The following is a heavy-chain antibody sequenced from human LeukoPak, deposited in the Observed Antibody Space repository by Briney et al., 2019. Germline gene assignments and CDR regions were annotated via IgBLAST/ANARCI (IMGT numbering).Heavy chain of an antibody. Sequence: PSETLSLTCAVYGGSFSGYYWSWIRQPPGKGLEWIGEINHSGSTNYNPSLKSRVTISVDTSKNQFSLKLSSVTAADTAVYYCARVFSPERRPWRYFDLRGRGTLVTVSS. CDR3: ARVFSPERRPWRYFDL. J-gene: IGHJ2*01. CDR1: GGSFSGYY. V-gene: IGHV4-34*01. D-gene: IGHD1-14*01. CDR2: INHSGST.